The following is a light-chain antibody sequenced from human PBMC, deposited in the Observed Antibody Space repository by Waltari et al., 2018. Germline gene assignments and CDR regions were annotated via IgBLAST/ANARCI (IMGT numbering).Light chain of an antibody. J-gene: IGLJ2*01. V-gene: IGLV2-14*03. Sequence: QSALTPPASVSGSPGQSITISCTGTSSDVGGYDYVSWYQQHPGKAPKLMIYDVSNRPSGVSNRFAGSKSGNTASLTISGLQAEDEADYYCSSYTTGSTLVVVGGGTKLTVL. CDR3: SSYTTGSTLVV. CDR1: SSDVGGYDY. CDR2: DVS.